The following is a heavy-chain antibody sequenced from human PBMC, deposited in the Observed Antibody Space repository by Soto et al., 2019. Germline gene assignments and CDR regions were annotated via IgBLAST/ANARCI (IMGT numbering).Heavy chain of an antibody. Sequence: SETLSLTCTVSGGSISSYYWSWIRQPPGKGLEWIGYIYYSGSTNYNPSLKSRVTISVDTSKNQFSLKLSSVTAADTAVYYCARNAAERYDFWSGYYSDDYYYYHYMDVWGKGTTVTVSS. CDR2: IYYSGST. V-gene: IGHV4-59*01. J-gene: IGHJ6*03. CDR3: ARNAAERYDFWSGYYSDDYYYYHYMDV. CDR1: GGSISSYY. D-gene: IGHD3-3*01.